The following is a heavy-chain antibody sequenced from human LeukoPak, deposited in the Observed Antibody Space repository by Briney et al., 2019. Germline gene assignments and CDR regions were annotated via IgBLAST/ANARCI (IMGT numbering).Heavy chain of an antibody. J-gene: IGHJ4*02. D-gene: IGHD2/OR15-2a*01. Sequence: SETLSLTCTVSDGSISSYYWSWIRQPPGEGLEWIAYISDIGSINYNPSLKSRVTISLETSKNQFSLKLSSVTAADTAVYYCAGHHPRNTVDFWGQGTLVTVSS. CDR1: DGSISSYY. CDR2: ISDIGSI. V-gene: IGHV4-59*08. CDR3: AGHHPRNTVDF.